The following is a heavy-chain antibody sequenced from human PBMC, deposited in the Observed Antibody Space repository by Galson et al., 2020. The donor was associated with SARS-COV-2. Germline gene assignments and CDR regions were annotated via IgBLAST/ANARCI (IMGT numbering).Heavy chain of an antibody. CDR3: ARDAVGALGD. V-gene: IGHV4-59*01. D-gene: IGHD1-26*01. Sequence: ETSETLSLTCSVSDGSISTDYWSWIRQPPGKGLEWIGYIHNSESTNYNASLKSRVTISVDTSKNQFSLKLSSVTAADTAVYYCARDAVGALGDWGQGTLVTVSS. J-gene: IGHJ4*02. CDR1: DGSISTDY. CDR2: IHNSEST.